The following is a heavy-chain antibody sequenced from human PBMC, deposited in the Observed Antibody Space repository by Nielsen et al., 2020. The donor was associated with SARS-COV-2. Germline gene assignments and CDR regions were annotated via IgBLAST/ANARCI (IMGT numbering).Heavy chain of an antibody. CDR3: ASGDDAFDI. J-gene: IGHJ3*02. CDR2: IYYSGST. V-gene: IGHV4-59*12. Sequence: PGKGLEWIGYIYYSGSTNYNPSLKSRVTISVDTSKNQFSLKLSSVTAADTAVYYCASGDDAFDIWGQGTMVTVSS. D-gene: IGHD3-3*01.